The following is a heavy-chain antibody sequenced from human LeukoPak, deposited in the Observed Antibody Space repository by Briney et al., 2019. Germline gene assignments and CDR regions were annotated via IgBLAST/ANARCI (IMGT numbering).Heavy chain of an antibody. CDR3: AKESGITMVRGVTNNWFDS. J-gene: IGHJ5*01. CDR1: GFTFSSYG. CDR2: ISYDGRVK. D-gene: IGHD3-10*01. V-gene: IGHV3-30*18. Sequence: GGSLRLSCASSGFTFSSYGIHWGRQAPGKGLEWISVISYDGRVKYYADSVKGRFTVSRDNSKNTLYLQMNSLRPEDTAVYYCAKESGITMVRGVTNNWFDSWGQGTLVTVSS.